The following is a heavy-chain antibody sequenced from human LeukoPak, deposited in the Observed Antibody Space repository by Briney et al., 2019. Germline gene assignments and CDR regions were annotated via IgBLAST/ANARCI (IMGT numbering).Heavy chain of an antibody. J-gene: IGHJ4*02. CDR3: ARDSSSSFQDY. Sequence: ASVKVSCKASGYTFTSYYMHWVRQAPGQGIEWMGIINPSGGSTSYAQKFQGRVTMTRDMSTSTVYMELSSLRSEDTAVYYCARDSSSSFQDYWGQGTLVTVSS. V-gene: IGHV1-46*01. CDR1: GYTFTSYY. CDR2: INPSGGST. D-gene: IGHD6-6*01.